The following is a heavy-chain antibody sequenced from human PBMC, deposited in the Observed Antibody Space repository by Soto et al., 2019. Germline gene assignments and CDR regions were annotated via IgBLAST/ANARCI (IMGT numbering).Heavy chain of an antibody. D-gene: IGHD1-20*01. Sequence: SETLSLTCTVSGGSISSSSYYWGWIRQPPGKGLEWIGSIYYSGSTYYNPSLKSRVTISVGTSKNQFSLKLSSVTAADTAVYYCARRVGDNWNGEKQYYFDYWGQGTLVTVSS. J-gene: IGHJ4*02. CDR1: GGSISSSSYY. CDR2: IYYSGST. V-gene: IGHV4-39*01. CDR3: ARRVGDNWNGEKQYYFDY.